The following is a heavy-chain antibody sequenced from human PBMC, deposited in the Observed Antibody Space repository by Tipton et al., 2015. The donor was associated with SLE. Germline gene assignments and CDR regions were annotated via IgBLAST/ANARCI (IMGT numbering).Heavy chain of an antibody. V-gene: IGHV4-38-2*02. CDR1: GYSISSGYY. CDR2: IYHSGST. Sequence: TLSLTCTVSGYSISSGYYWGWIRQPPGKGLEWIGSIYHSGSTYYNPSLKSRVTISVDTSKNQFSLKLSSVTAADTAVYYCASPGIAVAGPQSYWGQGTLVTVSS. D-gene: IGHD6-19*01. J-gene: IGHJ4*02. CDR3: ASPGIAVAGPQSY.